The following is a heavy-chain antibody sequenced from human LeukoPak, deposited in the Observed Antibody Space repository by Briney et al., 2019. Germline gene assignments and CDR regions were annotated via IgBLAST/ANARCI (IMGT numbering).Heavy chain of an antibody. CDR3: AKELTGWAFDI. J-gene: IGHJ3*02. CDR1: GFTFSNYR. V-gene: IGHV3-23*01. Sequence: GGSLRLSCAASGFTFSNYRMNWVRQAPGKGLEWVSAISGGGGGTYYADSVKGRFTISRDNSKNTLYLQMNSLRAEDTAVYYCAKELTGWAFDIWGQGTMVTVSS. CDR2: ISGGGGGT.